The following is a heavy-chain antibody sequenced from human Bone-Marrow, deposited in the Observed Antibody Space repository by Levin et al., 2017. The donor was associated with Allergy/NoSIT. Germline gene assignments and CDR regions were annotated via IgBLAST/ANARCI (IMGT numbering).Heavy chain of an antibody. D-gene: IGHD3-10*01. CDR2: IFYSGST. Sequence: GSLRLSCTVSGGSISGYYWSWVRQPPGKGLEWVGHIFYSGSTNYNPSLKSRVTISINTSKNQFSLNLTSVTAADTAFYYWARSVAGEFDYWGQGTLVTVSS. CDR1: GGSISGYY. V-gene: IGHV4-59*01. J-gene: IGHJ4*02. CDR3: ARSVAGEFDY.